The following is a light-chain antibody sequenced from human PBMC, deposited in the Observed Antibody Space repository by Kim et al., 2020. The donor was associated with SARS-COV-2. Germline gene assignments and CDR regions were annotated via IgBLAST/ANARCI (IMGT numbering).Light chain of an antibody. J-gene: IGLJ2*01. CDR1: SRDVGRYDY. V-gene: IGLV2-14*03. CDR2: DVT. CDR3: SSFTTTTTLV. Sequence: GQSITLPWSGTSRDVGRYDYVWCHQHLPGNAPQLIYYDVTRRPAGVSGRFAGSKSGNTASLTISGLQAGDEAAYYCSSFTTTTTLVFGGGTQLTVL.